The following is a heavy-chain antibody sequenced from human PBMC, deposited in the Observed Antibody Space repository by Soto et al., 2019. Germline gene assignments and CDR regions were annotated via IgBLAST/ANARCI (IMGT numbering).Heavy chain of an antibody. CDR1: GYSFSNFW. Sequence: GESLKISCQGSGYSFSNFWIGWVRQMPGEGLEWMGLMYPTTSDSRYSPSLQGQVTISVDTSTSTGYLQWSSLKASDTAMYYCVTTRDGTTYFGYWGQGTLVTVSS. CDR3: VTTRDGTTYFGY. J-gene: IGHJ4*02. V-gene: IGHV5-51*01. D-gene: IGHD1-7*01. CDR2: MYPTTSDS.